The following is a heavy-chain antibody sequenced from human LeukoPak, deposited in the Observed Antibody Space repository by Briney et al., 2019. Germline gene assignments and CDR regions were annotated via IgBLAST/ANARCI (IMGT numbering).Heavy chain of an antibody. CDR3: ARQSDFWSGWGAFDI. J-gene: IGHJ3*02. V-gene: IGHV5-51*01. CDR2: IYPGDSDT. CDR1: GYSFTSYW. D-gene: IGHD3-3*01. Sequence: GESLKISCKGSGYSFTSYWIGWVRQMPGKGLEWMGIIYPGDSDTRYSPSFRGQVTISADKSISTAYLQWSSLKASDTAMYYCARQSDFWSGWGAFDIWGQGTMVTVSS.